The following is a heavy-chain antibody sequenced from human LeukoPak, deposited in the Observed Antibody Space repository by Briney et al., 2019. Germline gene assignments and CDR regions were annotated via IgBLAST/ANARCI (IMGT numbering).Heavy chain of an antibody. CDR2: ISGNGDIT. V-gene: IGHV3-23*01. CDR3: ARVKRDCSGGSCYSYDY. Sequence: PGGSLRLSCVASRFTFNTYAVNWVRQAPGKGLEWVSAISGNGDITYYADSVRGRFTISRDNFKNTLYLQMNSLRAEDTAVYYCARVKRDCSGGSCYSYDYWGQGTLVTVSS. J-gene: IGHJ4*02. CDR1: RFTFNTYA. D-gene: IGHD2-15*01.